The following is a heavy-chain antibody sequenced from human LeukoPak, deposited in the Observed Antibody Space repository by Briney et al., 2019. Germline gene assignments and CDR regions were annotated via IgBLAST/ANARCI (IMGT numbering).Heavy chain of an antibody. CDR1: GVSFSGYY. CDR2: INHSGST. Sequence: SETLSLTCAVYGVSFSGYYWSWIRQPPGKGLEWVGEINHSGSTNYNPSLKSRVTISVKTSKDQSSLKLGSVTAADTAVYECARGRDVYYYNMDVWGKGTTVTVSS. J-gene: IGHJ6*03. CDR3: ARGRDVYYYNMDV. V-gene: IGHV4-34*01.